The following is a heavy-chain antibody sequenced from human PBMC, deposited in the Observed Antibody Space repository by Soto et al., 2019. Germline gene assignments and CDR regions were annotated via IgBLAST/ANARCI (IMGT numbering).Heavy chain of an antibody. CDR3: ARGSCGSYSVIDS. D-gene: IGHD4-17*01. J-gene: IGHJ4*02. Sequence: ASVKVSCKTSGYTFTSYYIHWVRQAPGQGLEWVGIIDPHGGTTTYAQKFQGRVTVTSDTSTSTVYMDVSSLRSDDTAVYYCARGSCGSYSVIDSWGQGTLVTVSS. V-gene: IGHV1-46*01. CDR1: GYTFTSYY. CDR2: IDPHGGTT.